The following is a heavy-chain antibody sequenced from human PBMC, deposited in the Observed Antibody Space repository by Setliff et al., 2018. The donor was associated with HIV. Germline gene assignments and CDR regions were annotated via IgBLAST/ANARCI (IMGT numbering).Heavy chain of an antibody. J-gene: IGHJ6*03. CDR1: GVTSGDYY. V-gene: IGHV4-31*03. CDR3: ARGFCSGGFCHPNFYHYMDV. CDR2: IYSSGTK. D-gene: IGHD2-15*01. Sequence: SETLSLTCTFSGVTSGDYYWTWIRQHPVKGLEWIGYIYSSGTKYYNPSLKSRLAISLDTSKNQFSLNLKSVTAAGAAVYYCARGFCSGGFCHPNFYHYMDVWGKGTTVTVSS.